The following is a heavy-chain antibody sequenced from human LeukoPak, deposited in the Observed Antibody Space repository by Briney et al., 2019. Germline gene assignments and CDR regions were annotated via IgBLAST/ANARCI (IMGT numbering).Heavy chain of an antibody. CDR3: AKVYEYGDNDWFDS. CDR1: GFTFSSYG. CDR2: IRYDGSNK. V-gene: IGHV3-30*02. J-gene: IGHJ5*01. D-gene: IGHD4-17*01. Sequence: GGSLRLSCGASGFTFSSYGMHWVRQAPDKGLEWVAFIRYDGSNKNYADSVKGRFTISRYNSKNTLYLQMNSLRAEDTAVYYCAKVYEYGDNDWFDSWGQGTLVTVSS.